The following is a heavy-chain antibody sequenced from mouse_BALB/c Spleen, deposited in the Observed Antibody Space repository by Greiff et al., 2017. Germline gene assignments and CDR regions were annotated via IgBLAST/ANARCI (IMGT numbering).Heavy chain of an antibody. CDR3: ARSGYRYDGFAY. CDR2: IYPGNVNT. V-gene: IGHV1S56*01. J-gene: IGHJ3*01. D-gene: IGHD2-14*01. CDR1: GYTFTSYY. Sequence: QVQLQQPGAELVEPGTSVKLSCKASGYTFTSYYIHWVKQRPGQGLEWIGWIYPGNVNTKYNEKFKGKATLTADKSSSTAYMQLSSLTSEDSAVYFCARSGYRYDGFAYWGQGTLVTVSA.